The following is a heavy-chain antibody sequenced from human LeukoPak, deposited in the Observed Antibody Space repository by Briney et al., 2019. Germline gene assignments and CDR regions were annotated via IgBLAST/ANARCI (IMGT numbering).Heavy chain of an antibody. V-gene: IGHV3-7*03. CDR1: GFTFSDYW. CDR3: AREGYYDSGSSPTFYFDH. Sequence: GGSLRLSCAASGFTFSDYWMNWVRQAPGRGLEWVASIKQDGSEKYYVDSVKGRFSISRDNAKNSLYLQMNSLTADDTAVYYCAREGYYDSGSSPTFYFDHWGQGTVVTVSS. D-gene: IGHD3-10*01. CDR2: IKQDGSEK. J-gene: IGHJ4*02.